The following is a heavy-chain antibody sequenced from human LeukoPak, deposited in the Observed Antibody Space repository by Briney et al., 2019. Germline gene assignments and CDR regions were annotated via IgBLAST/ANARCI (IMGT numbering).Heavy chain of an antibody. CDR1: GITLSDFW. Sequence: GGSLRLSCAASGITLSDFWFSWVRQAPGKGLEWVSLLNGNGGFTYYADSVKGRFTISRDNSKNTVYLQMTSLRAEDTAVYYCAKCVGNSWRYYFDSWGQGTLVTVSS. J-gene: IGHJ4*02. CDR3: AKCVGNSWRYYFDS. D-gene: IGHD6-13*01. V-gene: IGHV3-23*01. CDR2: LNGNGGFT.